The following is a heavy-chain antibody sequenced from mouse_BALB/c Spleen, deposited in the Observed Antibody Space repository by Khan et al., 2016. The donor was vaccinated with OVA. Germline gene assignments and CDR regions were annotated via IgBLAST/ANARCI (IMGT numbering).Heavy chain of an antibody. CDR3: AKKITTVDYYAMDY. CDR1: GFSLTSYG. V-gene: IGHV2-5*01. Sequence: VKLEESGPGLVQPSQSLSITCTVSGFSLTSYGVHWVRQSPGKGLEWLGVIWRGGSTDYNAAFMSRLSITKDNSKNQVFFKMNSLQADDTAIYYCAKKITTVDYYAMDYWGQGTSVTVSS. J-gene: IGHJ4*01. D-gene: IGHD1-1*01. CDR2: IWRGGST.